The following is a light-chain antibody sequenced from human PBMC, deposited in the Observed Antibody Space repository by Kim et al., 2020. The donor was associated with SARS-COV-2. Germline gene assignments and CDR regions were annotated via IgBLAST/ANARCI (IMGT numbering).Light chain of an antibody. CDR2: KTS. Sequence: DIQLTQSPSALSASIGDRVTISCRANKSISSWLAWYQQKPGKAPKLLIYKTSYLESGVPSGFSGSGSGTEFTLTIASLQPDDFATYYCQQYDKDPYSFGKGTKLEI. V-gene: IGKV1-5*03. J-gene: IGKJ2*03. CDR3: QQYDKDPYS. CDR1: KSISSW.